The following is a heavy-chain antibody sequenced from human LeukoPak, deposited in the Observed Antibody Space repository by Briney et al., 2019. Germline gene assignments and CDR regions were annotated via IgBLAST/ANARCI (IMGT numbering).Heavy chain of an antibody. D-gene: IGHD2-15*01. Sequence: GGSLRLSCAASGFTFSSYGMHWVRQAPGKGLEWVAVISYDGSNKYYADSVKGRFTISRDNPKNTLYLQMNSLRAEDTAVYYCANLVVVVPAALGYCSGGSCLKAFDIWGQGTMVTVSS. CDR3: ANLVVVVPAALGYCSGGSCLKAFDI. CDR2: ISYDGSNK. J-gene: IGHJ3*02. V-gene: IGHV3-30*18. CDR1: GFTFSSYG.